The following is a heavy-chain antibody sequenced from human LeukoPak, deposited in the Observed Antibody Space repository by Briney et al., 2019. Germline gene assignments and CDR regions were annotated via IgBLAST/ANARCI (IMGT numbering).Heavy chain of an antibody. D-gene: IGHD6-13*01. CDR1: GFTFSSYS. CDR2: ISDSGSNT. Sequence: GGSLRLSCAASGFTFSSYSMTWVRQAPGEGLEWVSTISDSGSNTYYADSVKGRFTISRDNSKNTLYLQMNSLRAEDTAVYYCAKGAAGTNYYYYGMDVWGQGTTVTVSS. V-gene: IGHV3-23*01. CDR3: AKGAAGTNYYYYGMDV. J-gene: IGHJ6*02.